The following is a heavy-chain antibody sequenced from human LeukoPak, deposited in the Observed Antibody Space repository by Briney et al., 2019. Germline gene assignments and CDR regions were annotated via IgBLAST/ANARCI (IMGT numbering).Heavy chain of an antibody. Sequence: PSETLSLTCTVSGGSISSYYWSWIRQPPGKGLEWVAYISSPSTNIYYVDSVKGRFTISRDNAKNSLYLQMNSLRDEDTAVYYCARESYWGSSGKGFDCWGQGTLVTVSS. CDR3: ARESYWGSSGKGFDC. D-gene: IGHD7-27*01. V-gene: IGHV3-48*02. CDR2: ISSPSTNI. J-gene: IGHJ4*02. CDR1: GGSISSYY.